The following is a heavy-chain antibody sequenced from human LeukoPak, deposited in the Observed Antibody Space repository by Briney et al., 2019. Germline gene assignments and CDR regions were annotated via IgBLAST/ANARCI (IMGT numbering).Heavy chain of an antibody. CDR1: GYTFTDYY. CDR2: VDPEDGGT. D-gene: IGHD1-26*01. Sequence: ASVKVSCKVSGYTFTDYYMHWVQQAPGKGLEWMGLVDPEDGGTIYAEKFQGRVTITADTSTDTAYMELSSLRSEDTAVYYCATGGSAYSGSYYGAFDYWGQGTLVTVSS. CDR3: ATGGSAYSGSYYGAFDY. V-gene: IGHV1-69-2*01. J-gene: IGHJ4*02.